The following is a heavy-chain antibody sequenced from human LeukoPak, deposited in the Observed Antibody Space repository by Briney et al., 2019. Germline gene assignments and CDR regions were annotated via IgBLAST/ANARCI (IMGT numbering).Heavy chain of an antibody. J-gene: IGHJ1*01. CDR2: IWYDGSNK. Sequence: GRSLRLSCAASEFTFSSYGMHWVRQAPGKGLECVAVIWYDGSNKYYADSVKGRFTISRDNSKNTVYLQMNSLRVEDTAVYYCARDQRPGWGEYFQHWGQGTLVTVSS. V-gene: IGHV3-33*01. D-gene: IGHD3-16*01. CDR3: ARDQRPGWGEYFQH. CDR1: EFTFSSYG.